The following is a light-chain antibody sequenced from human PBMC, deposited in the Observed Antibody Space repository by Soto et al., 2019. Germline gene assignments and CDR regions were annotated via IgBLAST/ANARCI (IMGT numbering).Light chain of an antibody. V-gene: IGKV1-5*03. CDR3: NWHKST. CDR2: KAS. Sequence: DNQMTQSPSTLSASVGDRVTITCRASQSISSWLAWYQQKPGKAPKLLIYKASSLESGVPSSFRGSGSGTEFTITISSLQADDFATYYYNWHKSTFGQGTKLEIK. J-gene: IGKJ2*01. CDR1: QSISSW.